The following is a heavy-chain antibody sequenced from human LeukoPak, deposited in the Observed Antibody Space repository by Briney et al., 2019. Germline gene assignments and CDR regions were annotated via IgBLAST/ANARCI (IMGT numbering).Heavy chain of an antibody. CDR3: ARVARTAHWNLRGGFDP. D-gene: IGHD1-7*01. V-gene: IGHV1-2*02. CDR2: INPNSGGT. Sequence: ASVKVSCKASGYTFTGYYMHWVRQAPGQGLEWMGWINPNSGGTNYAQKFQGRVTMTRDTSISTAYMELSRLRSDDTAVYYCARVARTAHWNLRGGFDPWGQGTLVTVSS. J-gene: IGHJ5*02. CDR1: GYTFTGYY.